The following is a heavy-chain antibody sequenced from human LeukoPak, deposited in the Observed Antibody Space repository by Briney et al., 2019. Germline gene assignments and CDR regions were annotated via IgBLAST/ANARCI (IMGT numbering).Heavy chain of an antibody. CDR3: ARGPPIGDCGGYN. V-gene: IGHV1-8*02. CDR1: GYTFTSYD. D-gene: IGHD2-21*02. J-gene: IGHJ4*02. CDR2: MNPNSGNT. Sequence: ASVMVSCKASGYTFTSYDINWVRQATGQGLEWMGWMNPNSGNTGYARKFQGRVTMTRNASISTAYMELSSLRSEDTAVYYCARGPPIGDCGGYNWGQGTLVTVSS.